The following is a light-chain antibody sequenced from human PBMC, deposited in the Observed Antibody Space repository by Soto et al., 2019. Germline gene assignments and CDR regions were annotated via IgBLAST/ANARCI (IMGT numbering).Light chain of an antibody. Sequence: DIQMTQSPSSLSASVGDRVTITCRASQSISGYLNWYQQKPGKAPKRLIYAASSLQSGVPSRFSGSGSGTDFTLTISSLPPEDFATYYCQQRYSTPRTLGEATKVDIK. CDR1: QSISGY. V-gene: IGKV1-39*01. CDR3: QQRYSTPRT. J-gene: IGKJ1*01. CDR2: AAS.